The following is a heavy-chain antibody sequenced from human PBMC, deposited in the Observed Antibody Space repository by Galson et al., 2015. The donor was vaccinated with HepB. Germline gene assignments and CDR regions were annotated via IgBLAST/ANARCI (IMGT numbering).Heavy chain of an antibody. J-gene: IGHJ6*02. CDR1: GGTFSSYA. CDR3: ARVNGDPNYYYYYGMDV. CDR2: IIPIFGTA. D-gene: IGHD4-17*01. Sequence: SVKVSCKASGGTFSSYAISWVRQAPGQGLEWMGGIIPIFGTANYAQKFQGRVTITADKSTSTAYMELSSLRSEDTAVYYCARVNGDPNYYYYYGMDVWGQGTTVTVSS. V-gene: IGHV1-69*06.